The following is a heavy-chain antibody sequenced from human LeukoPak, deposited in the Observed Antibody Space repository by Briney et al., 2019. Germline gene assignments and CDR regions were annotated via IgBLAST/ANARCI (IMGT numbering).Heavy chain of an antibody. V-gene: IGHV1-8*03. D-gene: IGHD3-3*01. Sequence: ASVKVSCKASGYTFTSYDINWVRQATGQGLEWMGWMNPNSGNTGYAQKFQGRVTITRNTSISTAYMELSSLRSEDTAVYYCARMADDFWSGYDYWGQGTLVTVSP. CDR2: MNPNSGNT. J-gene: IGHJ4*02. CDR3: ARMADDFWSGYDY. CDR1: GYTFTSYD.